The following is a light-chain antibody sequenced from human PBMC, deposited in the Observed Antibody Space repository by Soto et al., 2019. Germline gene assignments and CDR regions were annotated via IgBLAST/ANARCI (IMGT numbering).Light chain of an antibody. CDR3: QPRSNWPSIT. CDR1: QSVSSN. CDR2: GAS. Sequence: EIVMTKSQATLSVSPGERATLSCRASQSVSSNLAWYQQKPGQAPRLLIYGASNRAPGIPVRFSGSGFGTDFTLTISSLEAEDSAVYYCQPRSNWPSITFGQGTRLEI. V-gene: IGKV3-11*01. J-gene: IGKJ5*01.